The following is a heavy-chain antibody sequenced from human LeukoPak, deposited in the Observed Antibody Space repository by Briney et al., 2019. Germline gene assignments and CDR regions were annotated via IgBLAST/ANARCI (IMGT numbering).Heavy chain of an antibody. D-gene: IGHD3-10*01. J-gene: IGHJ4*02. Sequence: GRSLILSCAASGFTFSSSGMHWVRQAPGKGLEWVALISSDGSNKYYADPLKGRFTISRDNSENTLYLQMNSLRPEDTAVYYCYYSGYWGQGTLVTVSS. V-gene: IGHV3-30*03. CDR2: ISSDGSNK. CDR3: YYSGY. CDR1: GFTFSSSG.